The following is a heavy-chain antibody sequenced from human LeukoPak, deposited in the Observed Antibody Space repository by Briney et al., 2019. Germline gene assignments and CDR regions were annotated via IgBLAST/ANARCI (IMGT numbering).Heavy chain of an antibody. J-gene: IGHJ4*02. V-gene: IGHV5-51*01. D-gene: IGHD3-9*01. CDR1: GYSFTSYW. CDR2: IYPGDSGT. CDR3: ARLATDYDILENFDY. Sequence: GESLKISCKGSGYSFTSYWIGWVRQRPGKGLEWMGIIYPGDSGTRYSPSFQGQVTISADKSISTAYLQWSSLKASDTAMYYYARLATDYDILENFDYWGQGTLVTVSS.